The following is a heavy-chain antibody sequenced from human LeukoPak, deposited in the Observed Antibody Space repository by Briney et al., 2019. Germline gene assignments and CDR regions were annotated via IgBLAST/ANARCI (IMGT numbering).Heavy chain of an antibody. CDR1: GFTFSSSP. V-gene: IGHV4-59*01. CDR3: ASGYSYGYSGYYGMDV. Sequence: GSLRLSCSASGFTFSSSPMHWVRQAPGKGLEWIGYIYYSGSTNYNPSLKSRVTISVDTSKNQFSLKLSSVTAADTAVYYCASGYSYGYSGYYGMDVWGQGTTVTVSS. D-gene: IGHD5-18*01. J-gene: IGHJ6*02. CDR2: IYYSGST.